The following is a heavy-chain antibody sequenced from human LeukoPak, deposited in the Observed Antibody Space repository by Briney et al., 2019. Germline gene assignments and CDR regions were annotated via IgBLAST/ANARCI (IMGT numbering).Heavy chain of an antibody. CDR1: GFTFSSYG. J-gene: IGHJ4*02. CDR3: ARDNRPAQYGSGSYSNDY. CDR2: ISYDGSNK. V-gene: IGHV3-30*03. Sequence: PGGSLRLSCAASGFTFSSYGMHWVRQAPGKGLEWVAVISYDGSNKYYADSVKGRFTISRDNSKNTLYLQMNSLRAEDTAVYYCARDNRPAQYGSGSYSNDYWGQGTLVTVSS. D-gene: IGHD3-10*01.